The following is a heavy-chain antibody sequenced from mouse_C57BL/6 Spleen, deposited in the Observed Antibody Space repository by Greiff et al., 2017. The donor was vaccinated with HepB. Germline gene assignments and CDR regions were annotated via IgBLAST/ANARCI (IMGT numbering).Heavy chain of an antibody. D-gene: IGHD3-1*01. CDR3: ARSGGYYFDY. J-gene: IGHJ2*01. Sequence: QVQLQQPGAELVMPGASVKLSCKASGYTFTSYWMHWVKQRPGQGLEWIGEIDPSDSYTNYNQKFKGKSTLTVDKSSSTAYMQLSSLTSEDSAVYYCARSGGYYFDYWGQGTTRTVSS. CDR1: GYTFTSYW. CDR2: IDPSDSYT. V-gene: IGHV1-69*01.